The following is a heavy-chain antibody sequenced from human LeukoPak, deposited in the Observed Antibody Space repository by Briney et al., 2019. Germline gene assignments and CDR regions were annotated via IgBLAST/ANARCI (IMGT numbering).Heavy chain of an antibody. CDR1: GYTFTSYD. CDR2: MNPNSGNT. J-gene: IGHJ5*02. D-gene: IGHD3-9*01. V-gene: IGHV1-8*01. CDR3: ASVFYYDILTGYYKAGWFDP. Sequence: ASVKVSFKASGYTFTSYDINWVRQATGQGLEGMGWMNPNSGNTGYAQKFQGRVTMTRNTSISTAYMELSSLRSEDTAVYYCASVFYYDILTGYYKAGWFDPWGQGTLVTVSS.